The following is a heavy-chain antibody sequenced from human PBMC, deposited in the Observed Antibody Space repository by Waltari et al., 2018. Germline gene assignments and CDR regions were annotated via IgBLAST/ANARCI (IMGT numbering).Heavy chain of an antibody. CDR1: GFTFSSYS. CDR2: ISSSSSYI. D-gene: IGHD3-10*01. V-gene: IGHV3-21*01. CDR3: ARNDYNGNSFDY. J-gene: IGHJ4*02. Sequence: EVQLVESGGGLVKPGGSLRLSCAASGFTFSSYSMNWVRQAPGKGLEWVSSISSSSSYIYYADSVKGRFTISRDNSKNTLYLQMNSLRAEDTAVYYCARNDYNGNSFDYWGQGTLVTVSS.